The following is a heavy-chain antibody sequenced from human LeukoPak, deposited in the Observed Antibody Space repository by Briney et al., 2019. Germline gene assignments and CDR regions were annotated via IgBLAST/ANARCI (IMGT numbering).Heavy chain of an antibody. Sequence: SETLSLTCTVSGGSISSCYWSWIRQPAGKGLEWIGRIYTSGSTNYNPSLKSRVTMSVDTSKNQFSLKLNSVTAADTAVYYCAREQAPGIAVAGFDYWGRGTLVTVSS. CDR2: IYTSGST. J-gene: IGHJ4*02. D-gene: IGHD6-19*01. V-gene: IGHV4-4*07. CDR1: GGSISSCY. CDR3: AREQAPGIAVAGFDY.